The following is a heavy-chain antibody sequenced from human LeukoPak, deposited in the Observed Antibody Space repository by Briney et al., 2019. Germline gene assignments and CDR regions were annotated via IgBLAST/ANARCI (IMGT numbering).Heavy chain of an antibody. CDR1: GGTFSSYA. CDR2: IIPIFGTA. Sequence: ASVKVSCKASGGTFSSYAISWVRQAPGQGLEWMGRIIPIFGTANYAQKFQGRVTITADKSTSTAYMELSSLRSEDTAVYYRAAAYYDFWSAEGDWFDPWGQGTLVTVSS. CDR3: AAAYYDFWSAEGDWFDP. J-gene: IGHJ5*02. V-gene: IGHV1-69*06. D-gene: IGHD3-3*01.